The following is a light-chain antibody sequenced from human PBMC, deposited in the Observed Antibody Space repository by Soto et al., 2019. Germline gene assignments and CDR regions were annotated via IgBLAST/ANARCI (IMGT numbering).Light chain of an antibody. CDR2: GAS. Sequence: EIVLTQSPGTLSLSPLEIATLSCMASQSVSSSYLAWYQQKPGQAPRLLIYGASSRATGIPDRFSGSGSGTDFTLTISRLEPEDFAVYYCQQYNNWPPITFGQGTRLEIK. V-gene: IGKV3-20*01. CDR3: QQYNNWPPIT. J-gene: IGKJ5*01. CDR1: QSVSSSY.